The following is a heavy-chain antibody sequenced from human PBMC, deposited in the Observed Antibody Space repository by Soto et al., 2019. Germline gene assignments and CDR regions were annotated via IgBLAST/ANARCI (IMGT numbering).Heavy chain of an antibody. CDR3: ARDLYYDFWSGYSDY. CDR2: ISAYNGNT. V-gene: IGHV1-18*01. Sequence: QVQLVQSGAEVKKPGASVKVSCKASGYTFTSYGISWVRQAPGQGLERMGWISAYNGNTNYAQKLQGRVTMTTDTSTSTAYMELRSLRSDDTAVYYCARDLYYDFWSGYSDYWGQGTLVTVSS. CDR1: GYTFTSYG. D-gene: IGHD3-3*01. J-gene: IGHJ4*02.